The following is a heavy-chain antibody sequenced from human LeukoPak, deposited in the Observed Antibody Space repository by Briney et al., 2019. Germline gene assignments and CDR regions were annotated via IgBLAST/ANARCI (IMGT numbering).Heavy chain of an antibody. V-gene: IGHV3-7*01. CDR3: ARDQNYYDFWSGYYNWFDP. CDR1: GFTFSSYG. Sequence: GGTLRLSCAASGFTFSSYGMSWVRQAPGKGLEWVANIKQDGSEKYYVDSVKGRFTISRDNAKNSLYLQMNSLRAEDTAVYYCARDQNYYDFWSGYYNWFDPWGQGTLVTVSS. D-gene: IGHD3-3*01. J-gene: IGHJ5*02. CDR2: IKQDGSEK.